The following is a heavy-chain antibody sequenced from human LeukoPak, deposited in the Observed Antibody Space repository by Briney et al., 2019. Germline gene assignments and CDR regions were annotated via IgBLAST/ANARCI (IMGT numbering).Heavy chain of an antibody. CDR2: ISGSSSDI. D-gene: IGHD1-26*01. CDR3: ARRGYHDYSGFDY. Sequence: PGGSLRLSCAAPGFTFSNAWMSWVRQAPGKGLEWVSSISGSSSDIYYADSVKGRFTISRDNSKNSLYLQMKSLRAEDTALYYCARRGYHDYSGFDYWGQGTLVTVSS. CDR1: GFTFSNAW. J-gene: IGHJ4*02. V-gene: IGHV3-21*01.